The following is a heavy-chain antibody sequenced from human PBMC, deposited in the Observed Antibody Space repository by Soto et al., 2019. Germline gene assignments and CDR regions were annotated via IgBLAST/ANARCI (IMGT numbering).Heavy chain of an antibody. D-gene: IGHD6-19*01. CDR2: ISYDGSSK. CDR3: ARVNTVAGSSFDY. CDR1: GFTFSSYA. Sequence: QVQLVESGGGVVQPGRSLRLSCAASGFTFSSYAMHWVRQAPGKGLEWVAVISYDGSSKYYADSVKGQFTISRDKSKNTLYLQMNSLRAEDPAVYYCARVNTVAGSSFDYWGQGTLVTVSS. J-gene: IGHJ4*02. V-gene: IGHV3-30-3*01.